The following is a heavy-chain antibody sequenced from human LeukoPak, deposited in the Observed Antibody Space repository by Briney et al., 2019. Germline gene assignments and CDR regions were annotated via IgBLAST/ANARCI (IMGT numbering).Heavy chain of an antibody. CDR2: INHSGST. D-gene: IGHD3-9*01. CDR1: GGSFSGYY. V-gene: IGHV4-34*01. Sequence: SETLSLTCAVYGGSFSGYYWSWIRQPPGKGLEWIGEINHSGSTNYNPSLKSRVTISVDTSKNQFSLKLSSVTAADTAVYYCARGLRYFDWAIDYWGQGTLVTVSS. J-gene: IGHJ4*02. CDR3: ARGLRYFDWAIDY.